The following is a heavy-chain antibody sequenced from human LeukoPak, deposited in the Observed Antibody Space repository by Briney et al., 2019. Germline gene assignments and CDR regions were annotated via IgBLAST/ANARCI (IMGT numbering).Heavy chain of an antibody. Sequence: GGSLRLSCAASGFTFSNYWMAWVRQAPGKGLEWVANIKQDGGTKHYVDPLKGRFTISRDNPKNSVYLQMNSLRADDTAVYYCARDTDGSLDYWGQGILVTVAS. CDR1: GFTFSNYW. D-gene: IGHD1-26*01. CDR2: IKQDGGTK. CDR3: ARDTDGSLDY. V-gene: IGHV3-7*01. J-gene: IGHJ4*02.